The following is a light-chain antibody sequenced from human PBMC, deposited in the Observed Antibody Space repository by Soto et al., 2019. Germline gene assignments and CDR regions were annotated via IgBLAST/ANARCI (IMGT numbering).Light chain of an antibody. V-gene: IGLV3-9*01. CDR2: RDS. CDR3: QVWDISTARV. J-gene: IGLJ3*02. CDR1: NIGSKN. Sequence: SSELTQPLSVSVALGQTARITCGGNNIGSKNVHWYQQKPGQAPVLVIYRDSNRPSGIPERFSGSNSGNTATLTISRAQAGDEADYYCQVWDISTARVLGGRTKLTVL.